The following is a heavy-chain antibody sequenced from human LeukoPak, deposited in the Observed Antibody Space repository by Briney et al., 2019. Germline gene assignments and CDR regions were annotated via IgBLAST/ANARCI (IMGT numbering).Heavy chain of an antibody. CDR1: GFTVSSNY. CDR3: ARDCRGRTPYYYYGMDV. V-gene: IGHV3-66*01. CDR2: IYSGGST. Sequence: PGGSLRLSCAASGFTVSSNYMSWVRQAPGKGLEWVSVIYSGGSTYYADSVKGRFTISRDNSKNTLYLQMNSLRAEDTAVYYCARDCRGRTPYYYYGMDVWGQGTTVTVSS. J-gene: IGHJ6*02.